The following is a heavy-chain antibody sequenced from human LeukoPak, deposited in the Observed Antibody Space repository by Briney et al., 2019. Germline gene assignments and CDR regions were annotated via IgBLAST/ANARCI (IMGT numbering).Heavy chain of an antibody. Sequence: GGSLRLSCAASGFAFRNFWMSWVRQAPGKGLELVANTKQDGSGKYYVDSVEGRFTVSRDNAKNSLYLQMNSLRAEDTAVYYCVPLNWNPPGDFDRWGQGTLVTVSS. CDR2: TKQDGSGK. D-gene: IGHD1-20*01. CDR3: VPLNWNPPGDFDR. V-gene: IGHV3-7*01. J-gene: IGHJ4*02. CDR1: GFAFRNFW.